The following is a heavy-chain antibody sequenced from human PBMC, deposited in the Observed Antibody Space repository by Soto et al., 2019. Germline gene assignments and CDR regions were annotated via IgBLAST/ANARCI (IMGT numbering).Heavy chain of an antibody. Sequence: SETLSLTCTVSSGSISVTNVFWGWVRQPPGKGLEWIGNVDYSGTAYFSPSLATRVTFHVDTSKNRFSLTLYSVTAADTAVYYCARITGRHLDYWGQGILVTVSS. CDR2: VDYSGTA. V-gene: IGHV4-39*01. D-gene: IGHD1-20*01. J-gene: IGHJ4*02. CDR1: SGSISVTNVF. CDR3: ARITGRHLDY.